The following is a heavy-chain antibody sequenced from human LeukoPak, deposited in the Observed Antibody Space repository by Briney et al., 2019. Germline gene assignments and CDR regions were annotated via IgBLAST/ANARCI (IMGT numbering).Heavy chain of an antibody. D-gene: IGHD4-17*01. J-gene: IGHJ4*02. Sequence: SVKVSCKASGGTFSSYAISWVRQAPGQGLEWMGGIIPIFGTANYAQKFQGRVTITADESTSTAYMELSSLRSEDTAVYYCARDAVGYGDYAVYWGQGTLVTVSS. CDR2: IIPIFGTA. V-gene: IGHV1-69*13. CDR3: ARDAVGYGDYAVY. CDR1: GGTFSSYA.